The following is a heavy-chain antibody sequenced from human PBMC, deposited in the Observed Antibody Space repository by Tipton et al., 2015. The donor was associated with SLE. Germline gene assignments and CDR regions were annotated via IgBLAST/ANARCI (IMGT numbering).Heavy chain of an antibody. CDR3: ARGGEYGSSWHPRNYYYMDV. V-gene: IGHV4-34*01. Sequence: TLSLTCAVYGGSFSGYYWSWIRQPPGKGLEWIGDINHSGSTNYNPSLKSRVTISVDTSKNQFSLKLTSVTAADTAIYYCARGGEYGSSWHPRNYYYMDVWGKGTTVTVSS. J-gene: IGHJ6*03. CDR2: INHSGST. D-gene: IGHD6-13*01. CDR1: GGSFSGYY.